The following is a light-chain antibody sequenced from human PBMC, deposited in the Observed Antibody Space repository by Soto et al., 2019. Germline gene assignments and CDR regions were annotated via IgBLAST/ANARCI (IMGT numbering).Light chain of an antibody. J-gene: IGKJ4*01. Sequence: EIVMTQSPVTLSVSPGERATLSCRASQSVSSNLAWYQQKPGQAPSLLIYDTSIRATGVPARFSGSRSGAEFTLTISSLQSEDFAVYYCQHYVTWPLTFGGGTKVDI. V-gene: IGKV3-15*01. CDR3: QHYVTWPLT. CDR2: DTS. CDR1: QSVSSN.